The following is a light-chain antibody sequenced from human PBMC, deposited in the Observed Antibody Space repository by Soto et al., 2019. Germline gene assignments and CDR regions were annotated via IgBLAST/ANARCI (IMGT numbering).Light chain of an antibody. CDR3: QQYGSSPGP. J-gene: IGKJ4*01. Sequence: EIGLTQSPGTLSLSPGERATLSCRASQSVSSSYLAWYQQKPGQAPRLLIYNAFNRATGIPDRFSGSGSGTDFTLTISRLEPEDFAVYYCQQYGSSPGPFGGGTKVEIK. CDR1: QSVSSSY. CDR2: NAF. V-gene: IGKV3-20*01.